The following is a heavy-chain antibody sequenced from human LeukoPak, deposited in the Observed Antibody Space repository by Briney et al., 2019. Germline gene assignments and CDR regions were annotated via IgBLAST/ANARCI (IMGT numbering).Heavy chain of an antibody. D-gene: IGHD2-2*02. Sequence: GGSLRLSCAASGFTFSSYGMHWVRQAPGKGLEWVAFMRYDGSNKYYADSVKGRFTISRDNSKNTLYLQMNSLRAEDTAVYYCAKDHPPYQLLYRELDYWGQGTLVTVSS. V-gene: IGHV3-30*02. CDR3: AKDHPPYQLLYRELDY. J-gene: IGHJ4*02. CDR2: MRYDGSNK. CDR1: GFTFSSYG.